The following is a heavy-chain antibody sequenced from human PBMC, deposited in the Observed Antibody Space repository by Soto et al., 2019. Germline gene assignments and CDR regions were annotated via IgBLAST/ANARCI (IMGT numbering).Heavy chain of an antibody. Sequence: QVHLQESGSGLVKPSQTLSLTCAVSGASITTEGYTWSWMRQPPGKGLEGIGYIYPSGAANYNPSRRSRVTISLDASRTRFAVRVGSVTAADTAVYYCARATFGAVLHLEVWGQGTTVTDSS. CDR1: GASITTEGYT. D-gene: IGHD3-3*01. J-gene: IGHJ6*02. V-gene: IGHV4-30-2*01. CDR3: ARATFGAVLHLEV. CDR2: IYPSGAA.